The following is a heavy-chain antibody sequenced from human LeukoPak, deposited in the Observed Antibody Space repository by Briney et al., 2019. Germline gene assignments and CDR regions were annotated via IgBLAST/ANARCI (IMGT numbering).Heavy chain of an antibody. J-gene: IGHJ4*02. V-gene: IGHV4-59*08. Sequence: SETLSLTCTVSGGSISSYYWRWIRQPPGKGLEWIGYICYSGSTNYNPSLKSRVTISVDTSKNQFSLKLSSVTAADTAVYYCARQRIAAADTPIDYWGQGTLVTVSS. D-gene: IGHD6-13*01. CDR3: ARQRIAAADTPIDY. CDR2: ICYSGST. CDR1: GGSISSYY.